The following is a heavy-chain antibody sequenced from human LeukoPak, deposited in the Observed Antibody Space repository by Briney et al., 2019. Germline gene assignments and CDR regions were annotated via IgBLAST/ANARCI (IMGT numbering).Heavy chain of an antibody. V-gene: IGHV3-30*18. D-gene: IGHD6-13*01. CDR1: GFTFSSYG. Sequence: GGSLRLSCAASGFTFSSYGMHWVRQAPGKGLEWVAVISSDGSNKYYADSMKGRLTISRDNSKNTLYLQMNSLRAEDTAVYYCAKLEWQQLVRGYWGQGTLVTVSS. CDR3: AKLEWQQLVRGY. J-gene: IGHJ4*02. CDR2: ISSDGSNK.